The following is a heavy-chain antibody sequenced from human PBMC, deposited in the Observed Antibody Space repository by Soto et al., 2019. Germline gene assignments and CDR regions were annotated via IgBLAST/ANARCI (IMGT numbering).Heavy chain of an antibody. D-gene: IGHD3-10*01. V-gene: IGHV3-23*01. Sequence: GGSLRLSCAASGFTFRNYAMNWVRQAPGKGLEWVSSISGGGDSIKYVDSVKGRFTISRDNSKNTLYLQMNSLRAEDTAVYYCAKDLFTMVRLFDSWGQGTLVTASS. CDR3: AKDLFTMVRLFDS. CDR1: GFTFRNYA. CDR2: ISGGGDSI. J-gene: IGHJ4*02.